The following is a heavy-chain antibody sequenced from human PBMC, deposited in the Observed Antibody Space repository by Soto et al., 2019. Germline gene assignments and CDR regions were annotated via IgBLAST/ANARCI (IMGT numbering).Heavy chain of an antibody. D-gene: IGHD3-16*01. V-gene: IGHV1-18*01. CDR2: ISPYNGNT. CDR3: ARDTALPSIVMAKRAGVDF. CDR1: GYTFISYG. J-gene: IGHJ3*01. Sequence: VQLVQSGGEVKKPGASVKVSCKASGYTFISYGISWVRQAPGQGLEWMGWISPYNGNTNYEQKFKGRVTMTTDRSTTTAYMEMRSLRSDDTAVYDGARDTALPSIVMAKRAGVDFWGQGTLVTVSS.